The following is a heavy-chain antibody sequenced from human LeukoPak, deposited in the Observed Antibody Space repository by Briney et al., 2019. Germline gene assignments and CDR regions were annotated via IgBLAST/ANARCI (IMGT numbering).Heavy chain of an antibody. V-gene: IGHV5-51*01. CDR1: GYSFTNYW. CDR2: IYPGGSDT. J-gene: IGHJ2*01. Sequence: GESLKISCTASGYSFTNYWIAWVRQMPGKGLEWVAIIYPGGSDTRYNPSFQGQVTVSADKSISTAHLQWSSVKASDTAMYYCARRAAAGVSGSVWWYFDLWGRGTLVTVSS. CDR3: ARRAAAGVSGSVWWYFDL. D-gene: IGHD6-13*01.